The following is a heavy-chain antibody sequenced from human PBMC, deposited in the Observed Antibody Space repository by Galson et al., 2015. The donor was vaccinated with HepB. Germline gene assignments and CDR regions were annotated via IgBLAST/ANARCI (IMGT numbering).Heavy chain of an antibody. Sequence: SLRLSCAASGFTFSSYSMNWVRQAPGKGLEWIAYISHNTWTRFYADSVKGRFTVSRDNNKNSVDLQLSSLRADDTAVYFCARGRRPNHGYYWAMDAWGQGTPVTVSS. CDR1: GFTFSSYS. V-gene: IGHV3-48*04. CDR2: ISHNTWTR. CDR3: ARGRRPNHGYYWAMDA. J-gene: IGHJ6*02.